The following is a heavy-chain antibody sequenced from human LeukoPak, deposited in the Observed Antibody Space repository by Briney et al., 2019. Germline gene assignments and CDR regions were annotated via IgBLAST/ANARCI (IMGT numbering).Heavy chain of an antibody. CDR1: GYTFTGYY. V-gene: IGHV1-2*02. Sequence: GASVKVSCKTSGYTFTGYYMHWVRQAPGQGLEWMGWINPNSGGTNHAQKFQGRVTMTRDTSISTAYMELSRLRSDDTAVYYCARVGATGTTSPFDYWGQGTLVTVSS. D-gene: IGHD1-1*01. J-gene: IGHJ4*02. CDR2: INPNSGGT. CDR3: ARVGATGTTSPFDY.